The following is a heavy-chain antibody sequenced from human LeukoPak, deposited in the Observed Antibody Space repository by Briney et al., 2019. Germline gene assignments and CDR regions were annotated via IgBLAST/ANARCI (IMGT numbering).Heavy chain of an antibody. D-gene: IGHD5-18*01. J-gene: IGHJ4*02. V-gene: IGHV4-59*01. CDR1: GGSISSYD. Sequence: SDTLSLTCTVSGGSISSYDWSWIRQPPGKGLEWIGYIYYSGSTNYNPSLKSRVTISVDTSKNQFSLKLSSVTAADTAVYYCARVRRYSLGSSVDYWGQGTLVTVSS. CDR2: IYYSGST. CDR3: ARVRRYSLGSSVDY.